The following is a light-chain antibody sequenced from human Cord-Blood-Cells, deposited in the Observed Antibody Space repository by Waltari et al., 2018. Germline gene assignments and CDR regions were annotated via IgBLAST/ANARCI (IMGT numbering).Light chain of an antibody. J-gene: IGKJ2*01. CDR3: QQYYSTPYT. CDR2: WAS. V-gene: IGKV4-1*01. Sequence: DIVMTQSPDSLAVSLGERATINCKSSQSVLYSSNNKNYFVWYQQKPGQPPKLLIYWASTRESGVPDRFSGSGSGTDFTLTISSRQAEDVAVYYCQQYYSTPYTFGQGTKLEIK. CDR1: QSVLYSSNNKNY.